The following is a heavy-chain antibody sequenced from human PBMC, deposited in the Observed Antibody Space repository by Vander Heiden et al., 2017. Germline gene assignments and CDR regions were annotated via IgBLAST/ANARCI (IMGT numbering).Heavy chain of an antibody. CDR2: IYYSGST. V-gene: IGHV4-31*03. D-gene: IGHD3-10*01. CDR1: GGPISSGGYY. Sequence: QVQLQESGPGLVKPSQTLSLTCTVSGGPISSGGYYWIWIRQHPGKGLEWMGYIYYSGSTYYNPSLKSRVTISVDTSKNQFSLKLSSVTAADTAVYYCARAFATGVWFDPWGQGTLVTVSS. J-gene: IGHJ5*02. CDR3: ARAFATGVWFDP.